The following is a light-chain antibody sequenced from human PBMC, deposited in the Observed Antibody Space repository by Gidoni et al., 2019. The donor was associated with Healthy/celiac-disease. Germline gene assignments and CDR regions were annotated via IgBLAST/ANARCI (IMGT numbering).Light chain of an antibody. V-gene: IGKV3-11*01. CDR1: QSVSSY. Sequence: EIVLTQSPATLSLSPGERATPSCSASQSVSSYLAWYQQKPGQAPRLLIYDASNKATGIPARFSGSGSGTDFTLTISSLEPEDFAVYYCQQRSNWPALTFXGXTKVEIK. CDR3: QQRSNWPALT. J-gene: IGKJ4*01. CDR2: DAS.